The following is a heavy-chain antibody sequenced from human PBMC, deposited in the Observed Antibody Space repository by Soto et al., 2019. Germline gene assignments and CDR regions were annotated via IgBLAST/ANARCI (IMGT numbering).Heavy chain of an antibody. CDR2: IYPRDSDT. CDR1: GYSFITYW. CDR3: ARRDVHNWFDY. Sequence: EVQLVQSGAEVKKPGESLKISCKGSGYSFITYWIGWVRQMPGKGLEWMGIIYPRDSDTRYSPSFEGQVTMSVDKSISTAHLQWSSLKASDTCMYYCARRDVHNWFDYGGQGTLVTVSS. V-gene: IGHV5-51*01. J-gene: IGHJ4*02.